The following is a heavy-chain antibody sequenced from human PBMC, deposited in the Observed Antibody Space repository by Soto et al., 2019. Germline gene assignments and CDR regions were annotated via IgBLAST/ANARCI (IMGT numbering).Heavy chain of an antibody. CDR3: AKDLNYDFWSGYYTGPPHY. Sequence: HPGGSLRLSCAASGFTFSSYAMSWVRQAPGKGLEWVSAISGSGGSTYYADSVKGRFTISRDNSKNTLYLQMNSLRAEDTAVYYCAKDLNYDFWSGYYTGPPHYWGQGTLVTVSS. CDR1: GFTFSSYA. CDR2: ISGSGGST. D-gene: IGHD3-3*01. J-gene: IGHJ4*02. V-gene: IGHV3-23*01.